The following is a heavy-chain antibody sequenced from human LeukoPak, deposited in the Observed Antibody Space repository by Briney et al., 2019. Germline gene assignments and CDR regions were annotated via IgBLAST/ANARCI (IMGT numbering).Heavy chain of an antibody. V-gene: IGHV1-2*02. CDR2: INPNSGGT. CDR3: AVIWSGYPGFDY. Sequence: ASVKVSCKASGYTFTGYYMHWVRQAPGQGLGWMGWINPNSGGTNYAQKFQGRVTMTRDTSISTAYMELSRLRPDDTAVYYCAVIWSGYPGFDYWGQGTLVTVSS. CDR1: GYTFTGYY. J-gene: IGHJ4*02. D-gene: IGHD3-3*01.